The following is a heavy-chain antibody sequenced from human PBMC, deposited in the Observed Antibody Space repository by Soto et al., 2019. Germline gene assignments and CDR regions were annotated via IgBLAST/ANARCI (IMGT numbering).Heavy chain of an antibody. V-gene: IGHV1-2*02. D-gene: IGHD1-26*01. Sequence: QVQLVQSGAEVKKPGASVNVSCKASGYTFTVYYVHWVRQAPGQGLEWMGWINPKSGGTMYPQKFQGRVTMTWDTSICTAYMALTRLRSDDTAVYFCARDLAKGGGSAGFDYWGQGTLVTVSS. CDR3: ARDLAKGGGSAGFDY. CDR1: GYTFTVYY. J-gene: IGHJ4*02. CDR2: INPKSGGT.